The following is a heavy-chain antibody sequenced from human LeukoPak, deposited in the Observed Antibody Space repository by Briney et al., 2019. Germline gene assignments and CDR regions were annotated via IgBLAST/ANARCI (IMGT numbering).Heavy chain of an antibody. D-gene: IGHD7-27*01. Sequence: ASVKVSCKASGYTFTSFDFNWVRQATGQGLEWMGWMKSNNGHTGYAQKFQGRVTMTRDTSTNTAYMELRGLTSGDTAVYYCARNPPRTGDFNSWGQGALVTVSS. J-gene: IGHJ4*02. V-gene: IGHV1-8*01. CDR2: MKSNNGHT. CDR3: ARNPPRTGDFNS. CDR1: GYTFTSFD.